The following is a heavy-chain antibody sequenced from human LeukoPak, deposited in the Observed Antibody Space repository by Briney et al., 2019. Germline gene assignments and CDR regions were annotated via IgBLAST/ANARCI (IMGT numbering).Heavy chain of an antibody. CDR1: GGSISSDSYY. Sequence: SETLSLTCTVSGGSISSDSYYWGWIRQPLGKGLEWIGSINYSGTTYYNPSLKSRVTISVDTSKNQFSLKVSSVTAADTAVYYCARRVPSGSGSYDFDYWGQGTLVTVSS. CDR3: ARRVPSGSGSYDFDY. J-gene: IGHJ4*02. V-gene: IGHV4-39*01. D-gene: IGHD3-10*01. CDR2: INYSGTT.